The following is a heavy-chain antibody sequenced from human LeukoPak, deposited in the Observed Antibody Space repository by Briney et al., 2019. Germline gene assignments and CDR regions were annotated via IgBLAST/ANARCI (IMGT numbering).Heavy chain of an antibody. V-gene: IGHV4-38-2*02. J-gene: IGHJ4*02. CDR1: GYSISSGYY. CDR2: IYHSGST. D-gene: IGHD3-22*01. Sequence: SETLSLTCTVSGYSISSGYYWGWIRQPPGKGLEWIGSIYHSGSTYYNPSLKSRVTISVDTSKNQFSLKLSSVTAADTAVYYCARTADSSGYYGVDLHYFDYWGQGTLVTVSS. CDR3: ARTADSSGYYGVDLHYFDY.